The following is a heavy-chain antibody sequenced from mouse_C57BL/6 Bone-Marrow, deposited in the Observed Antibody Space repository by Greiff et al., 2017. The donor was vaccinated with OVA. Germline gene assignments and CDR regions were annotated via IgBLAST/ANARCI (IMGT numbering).Heavy chain of an antibody. CDR3: ARSYYYGSSPFDY. V-gene: IGHV1-26*01. CDR1: GYTFTDYD. D-gene: IGHD1-1*01. J-gene: IGHJ2*01. Sequence: EVQLQQSGPELVKPGASVKISCKASGYTFTDYDMNWVKQSHGKSLEWIGDINPNNGGTSYNQKFKGKATLTVDKSSSTAYMERRSLTSEDSAVYYGARSYYYGSSPFDYWGQGTTLTVSS. CDR2: INPNNGGT.